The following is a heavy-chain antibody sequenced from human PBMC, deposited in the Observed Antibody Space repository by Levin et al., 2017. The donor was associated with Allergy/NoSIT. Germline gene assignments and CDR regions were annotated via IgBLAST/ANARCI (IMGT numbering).Heavy chain of an antibody. CDR2: IYSGGST. J-gene: IGHJ4*02. Sequence: GGSLRLSCAASGCTISSNYKRGVREAPGKGLEWVSVIYSGGSTYYADSVKGRFTISRDNSKNTLYLQMNSLRAEDTAVYYCARGRSGYYFDYWGQGTLVTVSS. D-gene: IGHD6-25*01. V-gene: IGHV3-53*01. CDR3: ARGRSGYYFDY. CDR1: GCTISSNY.